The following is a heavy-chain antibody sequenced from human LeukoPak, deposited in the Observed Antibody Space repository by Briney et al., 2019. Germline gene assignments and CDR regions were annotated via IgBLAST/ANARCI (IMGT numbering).Heavy chain of an antibody. V-gene: IGHV1-8*01. Sequence: ASVKVSCKASGYTFTSYDINWVRQATGQGLEWMGWMNPNSGNTGYEQKFQGRVTMTRNTSISTAYMELSSLRSEDTAVYYCARAPALVGSAAGTENYYFDYWGQGTLVTVSS. D-gene: IGHD6-13*01. CDR1: GYTFTSYD. CDR2: MNPNSGNT. J-gene: IGHJ4*02. CDR3: ARAPALVGSAAGTENYYFDY.